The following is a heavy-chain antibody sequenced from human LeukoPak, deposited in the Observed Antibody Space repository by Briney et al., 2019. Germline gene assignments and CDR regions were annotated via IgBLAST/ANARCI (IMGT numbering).Heavy chain of an antibody. J-gene: IGHJ4*02. CDR3: ARGTRYDSSGYYSQDLDY. CDR2: IWYDGSNK. V-gene: IGHV3-33*01. CDR1: GFTFSSYG. D-gene: IGHD3-22*01. Sequence: GRSLRLSRAASGFTFSSYGMHWVRQAPGKGLEWVAVIWYDGSNKYYADSVKGRFTISRDNSKNTLYLQMNSLRAEDTAVYYCARGTRYDSSGYYSQDLDYWGQGTLVTVSS.